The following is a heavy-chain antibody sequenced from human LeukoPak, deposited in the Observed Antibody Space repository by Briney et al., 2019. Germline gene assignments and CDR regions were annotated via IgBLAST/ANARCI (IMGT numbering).Heavy chain of an antibody. J-gene: IGHJ4*02. D-gene: IGHD2-2*01. Sequence: SVKVSCKASGGTFSSYAISWVRQAPGQGFERIGGIIPIFGTANYAQKFQGRVTITADESTSTAYMELSSLRSEDTAVYYCARSRSICSSTSCYFDYWGQGTLVTVSS. V-gene: IGHV1-69*01. CDR2: IIPIFGTA. CDR1: GGTFSSYA. CDR3: ARSRSICSSTSCYFDY.